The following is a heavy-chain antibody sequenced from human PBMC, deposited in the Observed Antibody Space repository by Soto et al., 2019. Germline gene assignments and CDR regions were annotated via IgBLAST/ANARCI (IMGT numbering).Heavy chain of an antibody. CDR1: GFTFSSNA. Sequence: GVSLRLSCAASGFTFSSNAMGWVRQAPGKGLEWVSGISGRGGSTYYADSVKGRFTISRDNSKNTLYLQMTTLRAEDTAVYYCAKTAEAVAGTVYGYWGQGTLVTVSS. CDR2: ISGRGGST. V-gene: IGHV3-23*01. J-gene: IGHJ4*02. D-gene: IGHD6-19*01. CDR3: AKTAEAVAGTVYGY.